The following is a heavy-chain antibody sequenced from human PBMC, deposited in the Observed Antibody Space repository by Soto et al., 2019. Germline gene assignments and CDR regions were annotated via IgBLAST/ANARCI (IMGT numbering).Heavy chain of an antibody. CDR1: GGSISSGGYY. D-gene: IGHD3-10*01. Sequence: QVQLQESGPGLVKPSQTLSLTCTVSGGSISSGGYYWSWIRQHPGKGLEWIGYIYYSGSTYYNPSLKRRVTIAVELSKDPYPLMRSSVTAADTAVYYCAREEMVRGVPNGIDYWGQGTLVTVSS. J-gene: IGHJ4*02. CDR2: IYYSGST. V-gene: IGHV4-31*03. CDR3: AREEMVRGVPNGIDY.